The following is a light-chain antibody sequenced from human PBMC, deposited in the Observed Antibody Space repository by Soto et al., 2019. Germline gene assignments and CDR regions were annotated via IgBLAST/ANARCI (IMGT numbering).Light chain of an antibody. CDR2: GAS. J-gene: IGKJ1*01. Sequence: EIVMTQSPATLSVSPGERATLSCRASQSVSSNLAWYQQKPGQAPRLLIYGASTRATGIPARFSGSGSGTEFTLTISSLQSEDFAVYYCHQYATWTFGQGTKVDIK. V-gene: IGKV3-15*01. CDR1: QSVSSN. CDR3: HQYATWT.